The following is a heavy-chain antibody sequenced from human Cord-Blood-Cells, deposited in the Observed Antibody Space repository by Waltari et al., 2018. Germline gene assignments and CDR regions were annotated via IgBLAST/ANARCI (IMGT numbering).Heavy chain of an antibody. V-gene: IGHV3-30-3*01. D-gene: IGHD3-9*01. CDR3: ARDDQDILTGYYFDY. Sequence: QVQLVESGGGVVQPGRSLRLSCAASGFTFSSSAIHWVRQAPGKGLEWVAVISYDGSNKYYADSVKGRFTISRDNSKNTLYLQMNSLRAEDTAVYYCARDDQDILTGYYFDYWGQGTLVTVSS. CDR2: ISYDGSNK. CDR1: GFTFSSSA. J-gene: IGHJ4*02.